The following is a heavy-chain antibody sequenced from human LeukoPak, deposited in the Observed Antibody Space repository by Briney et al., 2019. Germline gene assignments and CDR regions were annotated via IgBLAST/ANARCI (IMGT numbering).Heavy chain of an antibody. V-gene: IGHV1-24*01. Sequence: ASVKVSCKVSGYTLTELSMHWVRQAPGKGLEWMGGFDPEDGETIYAQKLQGRVTMTTDTSTSTAYMELRSLRSDDTAVYYCARGALSGDFWSGYFVSAEYFQHWGQGTLVTVSS. CDR2: FDPEDGET. J-gene: IGHJ1*01. CDR3: ARGALSGDFWSGYFVSAEYFQH. D-gene: IGHD3-3*01. CDR1: GYTLTELS.